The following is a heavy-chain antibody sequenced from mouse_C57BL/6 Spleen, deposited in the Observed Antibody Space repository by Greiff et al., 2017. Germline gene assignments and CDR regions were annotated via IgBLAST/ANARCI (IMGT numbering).Heavy chain of an antibody. J-gene: IGHJ3*01. V-gene: IGHV5-12*01. CDR2: ISNGGGST. CDR1: GFTFSDYY. CDR3: ARPYYYGSSYWFAY. Sequence: EVQLVESGGGLVQPGGSLKLSCAASGFTFSDYYMYWVRQTPEKRLEWVAYISNGGGSTYYPDTVQGRFTISRDNAKNTLYLQMSRLKSEDTAMYYCARPYYYGSSYWFAYWGQGTLVTVSA. D-gene: IGHD1-1*01.